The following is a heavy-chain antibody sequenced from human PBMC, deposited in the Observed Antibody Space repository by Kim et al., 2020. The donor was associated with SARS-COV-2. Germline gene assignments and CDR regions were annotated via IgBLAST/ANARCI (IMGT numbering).Heavy chain of an antibody. Sequence: SETLSLTCAVYGGSFSGYYWSWIRQPPGKGLEWIGEINHSGSTNYNPSLKSRVTISVDTSKNQFSLKLSSVTAADTAVYYCARGVKKGWFGEFWFDPWGQGTLVTVSS. CDR1: GGSFSGYY. CDR2: INHSGST. CDR3: ARGVKKGWFGEFWFDP. J-gene: IGHJ5*02. D-gene: IGHD3-10*01. V-gene: IGHV4-34*01.